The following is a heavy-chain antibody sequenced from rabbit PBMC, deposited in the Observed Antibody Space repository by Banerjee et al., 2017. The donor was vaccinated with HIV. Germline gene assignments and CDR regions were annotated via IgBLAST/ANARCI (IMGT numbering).Heavy chain of an antibody. V-gene: IGHV1S45*01. D-gene: IGHD7-1*01. J-gene: IGHJ4*01. CDR1: GFSFSSSYW. CDR2: IYAGSSVST. Sequence: QEQLEESGGDLVKPEGSLTLTCTASGFSFSSSYWICWVRQAPGKGLEWIACIYAGSSVSTYYASWAKGRFTISKTSSTTVTLQMTSLTAADTATYFCARGVANGYGAYAGYGYYFNLWGPGTLVTVS. CDR3: ARGVANGYGAYAGYGYYFNL.